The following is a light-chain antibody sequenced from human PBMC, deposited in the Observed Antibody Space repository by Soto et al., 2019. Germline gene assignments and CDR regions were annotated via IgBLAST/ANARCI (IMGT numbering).Light chain of an antibody. CDR2: EVS. CDR3: SSYAGSNNYV. Sequence: QSVLTQPPSASGSPRQSVTISCTGTSSDVGGYNYVSWYQQHPGKAPKLMIYEVSKRPSGVPDRFSGSKSGNTASLTVSGLQAEDEADYYCSSYAGSNNYVFGTGPMVTVL. CDR1: SSDVGGYNY. V-gene: IGLV2-8*01. J-gene: IGLJ1*01.